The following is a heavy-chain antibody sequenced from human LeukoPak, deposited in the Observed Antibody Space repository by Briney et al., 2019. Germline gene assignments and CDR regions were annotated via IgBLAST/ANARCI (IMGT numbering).Heavy chain of an antibody. CDR3: ARGVLYDYYYYMDV. V-gene: IGHV3-30-3*01. D-gene: IGHD2-8*02. Sequence: PGGSLRLSCAASGFTFSGHAMHWVRQAPGKGLEWVAIVSYDGSNKYHADSVKGRFIISRDNSKNTLYLQMNSLTAEDTAVYYCARGVLYDYYYYMDVWGKGTTVTVSS. J-gene: IGHJ6*03. CDR1: GFTFSGHA. CDR2: VSYDGSNK.